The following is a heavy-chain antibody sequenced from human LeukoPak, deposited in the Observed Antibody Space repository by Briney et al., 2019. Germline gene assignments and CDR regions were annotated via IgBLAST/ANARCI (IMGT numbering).Heavy chain of an antibody. V-gene: IGHV3-48*01. D-gene: IGHD3-3*01. J-gene: IGHJ4*02. Sequence: GGSLRLSCAASGFTSSNYATNWVRQAPGKGLEWVSYISSSSSTIYYADSVKGRFTISRDNAKNSLYLQMNSLRAEDTAVYYCARSEVEYYDFWSGHYYFDYWGQGTLVTVSS. CDR3: ARSEVEYYDFWSGHYYFDY. CDR2: ISSSSSTI. CDR1: GFTSSNYA.